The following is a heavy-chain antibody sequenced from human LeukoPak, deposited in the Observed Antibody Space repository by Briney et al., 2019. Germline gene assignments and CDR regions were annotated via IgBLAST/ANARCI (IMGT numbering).Heavy chain of an antibody. CDR2: INPSGST. J-gene: IGHJ6*02. Sequence: SETLSLTCAVYGGSFSGYYWSWIRQPPGKGLEWIGEINPSGSTNYNPSLKSRVTISVDTSKNQFSLKLSSVTAADTAVYYCARGPTTYSSSWFYYYYGMDVWGQGTTVTVSS. CDR1: GGSFSGYY. D-gene: IGHD6-13*01. V-gene: IGHV4-34*01. CDR3: ARGPTTYSSSWFYYYYGMDV.